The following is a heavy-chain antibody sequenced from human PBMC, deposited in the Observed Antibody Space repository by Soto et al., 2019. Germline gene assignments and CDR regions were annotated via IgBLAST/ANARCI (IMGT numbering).Heavy chain of an antibody. V-gene: IGHV3-21*01. CDR2: ISSSSSYI. Sequence: EVQLVESGGGLVKPGGSLRLSCAASGFTFSSYSMNWVRQAPGKGLEWVSSISSSSSYIYYAGSVKGRFTISRDNAKNSLYLQMNSLRAEDTAVYYCARADERAYYYGSGAWAYYGMDVWGQGTTVTVSS. J-gene: IGHJ6*02. CDR1: GFTFSSYS. D-gene: IGHD3-10*01. CDR3: ARADERAYYYGSGAWAYYGMDV.